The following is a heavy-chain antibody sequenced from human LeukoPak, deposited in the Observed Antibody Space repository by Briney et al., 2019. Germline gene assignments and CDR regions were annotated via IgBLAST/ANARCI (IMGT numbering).Heavy chain of an antibody. CDR3: ARDNQAPTYYDFWSGLKAGYYMDV. CDR1: GFTFSSYW. V-gene: IGHV3-7*01. J-gene: IGHJ6*03. Sequence: GGSLRLSCAASGFTFSSYWMSWVRQAPGKGLEWVANIKQDGSEKYYVDSVKGRFTISRDNAKNSLYLQMNSLRAEDTAVYYCARDNQAPTYYDFWSGLKAGYYMDVWGKGTTVTVSS. CDR2: IKQDGSEK. D-gene: IGHD3-3*01.